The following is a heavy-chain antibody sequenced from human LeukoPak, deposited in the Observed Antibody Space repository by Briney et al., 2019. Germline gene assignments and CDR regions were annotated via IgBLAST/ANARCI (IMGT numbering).Heavy chain of an antibody. Sequence: SETLSLTCTVSGGSISSYYWSWIRQPPGKGLEWIGYIYYSGSTNYNPSLKSRVTISVDTSKNQFSLKLSSVTAADTAVYYCARTIVVPAALYYYYYYYMDVWGKGTTVTVSS. D-gene: IGHD2-2*01. CDR3: ARTIVVPAALYYYYYYYMDV. J-gene: IGHJ6*03. V-gene: IGHV4-59*01. CDR2: IYYSGST. CDR1: GGSISSYY.